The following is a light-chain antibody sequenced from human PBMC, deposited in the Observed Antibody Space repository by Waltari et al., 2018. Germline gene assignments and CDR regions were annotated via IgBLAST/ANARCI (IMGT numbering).Light chain of an antibody. CDR1: QSVLYSSNNKNY. Sequence: DIVMTQSPASLAVSLGERPTINCQSSQSVLYSSNNKNYLSWYQQKPGQPPKLLIYWASTRESGVPDRFTGGGSGTDFTLTISSLQAEDVAVYYCDQHYITPFNFGPGTKVDIK. CDR2: WAS. CDR3: DQHYITPFN. J-gene: IGKJ3*01. V-gene: IGKV4-1*01.